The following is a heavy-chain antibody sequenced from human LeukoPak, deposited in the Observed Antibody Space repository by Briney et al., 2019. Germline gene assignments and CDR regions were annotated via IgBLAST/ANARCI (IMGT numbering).Heavy chain of an antibody. CDR3: ARKDRLGYSYGQGPFDF. Sequence: PGGSLRPSCAASGFTFSSYSMNWVHQAPGKGLEWVSSISSSGSYIYYADSVKGRFTISRDNAKNSLYLQMNSLRAEDTAVYYCARKDRLGYSYGQGPFDFWGQGTLVTVSS. CDR2: ISSSGSYI. CDR1: GFTFSSYS. D-gene: IGHD5-18*01. V-gene: IGHV3-21*01. J-gene: IGHJ4*02.